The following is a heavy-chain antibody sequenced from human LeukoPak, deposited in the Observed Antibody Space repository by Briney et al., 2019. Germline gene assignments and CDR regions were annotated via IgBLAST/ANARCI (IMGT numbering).Heavy chain of an antibody. CDR1: GYTFTSYD. CDR2: MNPNSGNT. Sequence: ASVKVSCKASGYTFTSYDINWVRQATGQGLEWMGWMNPNSGNTGYAQKFQGRVTMTRNTSISTAYMELSSLRSEDTAVYYRARGPPDPYDFWSGYFGYYYGMDVWGQGTTVTVSS. CDR3: ARGPPDPYDFWSGYFGYYYGMDV. D-gene: IGHD3-3*01. J-gene: IGHJ6*02. V-gene: IGHV1-8*01.